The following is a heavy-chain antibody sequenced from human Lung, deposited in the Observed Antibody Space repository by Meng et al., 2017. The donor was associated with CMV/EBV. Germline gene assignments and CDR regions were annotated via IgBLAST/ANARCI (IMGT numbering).Heavy chain of an antibody. CDR2: MSYDGSKT. Sequence: GESLKISCAASGFPFSGHAMHWVRQAPGKGLEWVALMSYDGSKTFYADFVKGRFTISRDNSRNTLYLQMSGLRTDDTAVYYCAKPRSGFVVVPAAIESWGQGTXVTVSS. V-gene: IGHV3-30*04. CDR1: GFPFSGHA. J-gene: IGHJ1*01. CDR3: AKPRSGFVVVPAAIES. D-gene: IGHD2-2*01.